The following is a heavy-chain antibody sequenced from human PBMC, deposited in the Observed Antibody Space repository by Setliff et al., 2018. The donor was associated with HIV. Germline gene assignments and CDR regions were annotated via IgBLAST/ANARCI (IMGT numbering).Heavy chain of an antibody. J-gene: IGHJ6*02. V-gene: IGHV1-18*01. CDR2: ISAYNGNT. CDR1: GYTFTSYG. Sequence: ASVKVSCQASGYTFTSYGISWVRQAPGQGLEWMGWISAYNGNTNYAQKFQGRVTMTRNTSISTAYMELSSLRSEDTAVYYCASSWSRVPYYGMDVWGQGTTVTVSS. CDR3: ASSWSRVPYYGMDV. D-gene: IGHD6-13*01.